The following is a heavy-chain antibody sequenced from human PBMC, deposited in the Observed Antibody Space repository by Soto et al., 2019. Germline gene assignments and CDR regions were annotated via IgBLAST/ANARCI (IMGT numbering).Heavy chain of an antibody. CDR1: GYSISSGCY. D-gene: IGHD2-15*01. V-gene: IGHV4-38-2*01. CDR2: IYHSGST. CDR3: ARVIVEMEFDY. Sequence: PSETLSLTCAVSGYSISSGCYWGWIRQPPGKGLEWIGSIYHSGSTYYNPSLKSRVTISVDTSKNQFSLKLSSVTAADTAVYYCARVIVEMEFDYWGQGTLVTVSS. J-gene: IGHJ4*02.